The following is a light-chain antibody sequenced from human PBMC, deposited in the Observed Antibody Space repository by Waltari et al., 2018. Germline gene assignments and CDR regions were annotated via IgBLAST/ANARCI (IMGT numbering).Light chain of an antibody. CDR1: QTVSSE. J-gene: IGKJ4*01. CDR3: QQYNNWPLT. CDR2: GAS. V-gene: IGKV3-15*01. Sequence: ETVMTQSPGTLSLSPGDRVILSCRASQTVSSELAWYQQKPGQTPRLLVYGASTSVTGLPARFSGSGSGTEFTLTISSLQAEDFGVYYCQQYNNWPLTFGGGTKVEIK.